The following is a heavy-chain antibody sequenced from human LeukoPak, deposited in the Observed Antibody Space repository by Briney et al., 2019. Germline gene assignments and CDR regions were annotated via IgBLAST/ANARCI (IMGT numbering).Heavy chain of an antibody. J-gene: IGHJ4*02. CDR3: ARGRYYYGSGSYFGY. D-gene: IGHD3-10*01. Sequence: PGGSLRLSCAASGFTFSSYAMHWVRQAPGKGLEWVAVISYDGSNKYYADSVKGRFTISRDNSKNTLYLQMNSLRAEDTAVYYCARGRYYYGSGSYFGYWGQGTLVTVSS. CDR1: GFTFSSYA. V-gene: IGHV3-30-3*01. CDR2: ISYDGSNK.